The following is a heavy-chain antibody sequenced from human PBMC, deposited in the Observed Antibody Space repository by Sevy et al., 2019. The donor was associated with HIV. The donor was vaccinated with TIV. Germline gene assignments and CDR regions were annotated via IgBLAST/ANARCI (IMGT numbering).Heavy chain of an antibody. CDR1: GFIFNDYW. J-gene: IGHJ4*02. V-gene: IGHV3-7*03. CDR2: INGHGSTN. CDR3: ARAIGEGAAY. Sequence: GGSLRLSCAASGFIFNDYWMHWVRQAPGKGLEWVANINGHGSTNYYLDSVKGRFTISRDNAKNSLFLKMNSLRVDDTAVYYCARAIGEGAAYWGQGTPVTVSS. D-gene: IGHD2-15*01.